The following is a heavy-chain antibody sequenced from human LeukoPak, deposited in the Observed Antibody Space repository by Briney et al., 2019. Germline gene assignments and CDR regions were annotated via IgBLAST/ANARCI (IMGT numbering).Heavy chain of an antibody. CDR1: GFSFRDYW. CDR3: ARGGYYTFDS. V-gene: IGHV3-7*01. CDR2: INKDESAR. Sequence: GGSLRLSCAASGFSFRDYWMNWVRQAPGKGLEWVASINKDESARYYVDSVKGRFAISRDNAKNSLYLQMNSLRVEDTAVYFCARGGYYTFDSWGQGALVTVSS. J-gene: IGHJ4*02. D-gene: IGHD3-3*01.